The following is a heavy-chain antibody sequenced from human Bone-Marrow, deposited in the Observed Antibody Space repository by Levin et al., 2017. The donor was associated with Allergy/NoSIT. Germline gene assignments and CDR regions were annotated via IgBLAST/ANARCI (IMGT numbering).Heavy chain of an antibody. V-gene: IGHV3-74*03. D-gene: IGHD3-10*01. CDR3: AKVYNYYGSAGDY. CDR1: GFTFSSYW. CDR2: INSDGSRT. J-gene: IGHJ4*02. Sequence: GESLKISCAASGFTFSSYWMHWVRQAPGKGLVWVSRINSDGSRTTYADSVTGRFTISRDNAKNTLYLQMNSLRAEDTAVYYCAKVYNYYGSAGDYWGQGTLVTVSS.